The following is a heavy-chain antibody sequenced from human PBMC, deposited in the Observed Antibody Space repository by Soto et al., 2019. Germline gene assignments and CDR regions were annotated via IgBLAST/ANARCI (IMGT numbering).Heavy chain of an antibody. J-gene: IGHJ6*02. V-gene: IGHV3-7*03. Sequence: GGSLRLSCVASGFTFTDYWMTWVRQAPGKGLEWVANIKEDESEMRYVDSVKGRFTIPRDNVRNSLYLQMNSLTAEDSAVYYCARDKPQEYKNAFSYGLDVWGQGTTVTVSS. D-gene: IGHD1-20*01. CDR1: GFTFTDYW. CDR3: ARDKPQEYKNAFSYGLDV. CDR2: IKEDESEM.